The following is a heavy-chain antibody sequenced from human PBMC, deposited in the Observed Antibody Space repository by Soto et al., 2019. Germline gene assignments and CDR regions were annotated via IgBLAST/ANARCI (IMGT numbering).Heavy chain of an antibody. CDR3: ATHSLGTSSPPYFDN. Sequence: QVQLVQSGAEVKKPGSSVKVSCQASGGTFSGYALTWVRQAPGQGLEWMGEFVPLFGSTNYEQKLAGRITIIADESTSTGYMELSTLRSEDTAVYYCATHSLGTSSPPYFDNWGQGTLVTVSS. CDR1: GGTFSGYA. V-gene: IGHV1-69*01. J-gene: IGHJ4*02. CDR2: FVPLFGST. D-gene: IGHD2-15*01.